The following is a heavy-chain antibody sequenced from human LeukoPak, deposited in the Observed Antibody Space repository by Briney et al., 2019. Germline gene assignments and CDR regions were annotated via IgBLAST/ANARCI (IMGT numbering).Heavy chain of an antibody. D-gene: IGHD1-26*01. V-gene: IGHV3-49*04. Sequence: GGSLRLSCTASGFTFGDYAMSWVRQAPGKGLEWVGSIRSKAYGGTTEYAASVKGRFTISRDDSKSVAYLQMNSLKTEDTAVYYCTSSSTWELQYYWGQGTLVTVSS. CDR1: GFTFGDYA. CDR2: IRSKAYGGTT. J-gene: IGHJ4*02. CDR3: TSSSTWELQYY.